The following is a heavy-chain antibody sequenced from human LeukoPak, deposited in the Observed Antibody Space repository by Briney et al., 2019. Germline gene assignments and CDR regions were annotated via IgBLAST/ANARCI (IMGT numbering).Heavy chain of an antibody. J-gene: IGHJ4*02. CDR2: ISAYNGNT. D-gene: IGHD3-3*01. CDR3: AREGRLKYYDFWSGYSVLGSAGEIDY. Sequence: GASVKVSCKASGYTFTSYGISWVRQAPGQGLERMGWISAYNGNTNYAQKLQGRVTMTTDTSTSTAYMELRSLRSDDTAVYYCAREGRLKYYDFWSGYSVLGSAGEIDYWGQGTLVTVSS. CDR1: GYTFTSYG. V-gene: IGHV1-18*01.